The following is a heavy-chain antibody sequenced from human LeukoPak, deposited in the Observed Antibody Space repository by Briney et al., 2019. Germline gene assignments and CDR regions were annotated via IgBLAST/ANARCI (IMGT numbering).Heavy chain of an antibody. V-gene: IGHV1-18*01. CDR2: ISAYNGNT. J-gene: IGHJ6*03. D-gene: IGHD1-7*01. Sequence: GASVKVSCKASGYTFTSYGISWVRQAPGQGLEWMGWISAYNGNTNYAQKLQGRVTMTTDTSTSTAYMEPRSLRSDDTAVYYCARDLGAPTGTTYYYYYYYMDVWGKGTTVTVSS. CDR1: GYTFTSYG. CDR3: ARDLGAPTGTTYYYYYYYMDV.